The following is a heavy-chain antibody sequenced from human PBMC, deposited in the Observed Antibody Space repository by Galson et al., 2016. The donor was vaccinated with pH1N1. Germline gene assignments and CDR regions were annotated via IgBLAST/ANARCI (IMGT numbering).Heavy chain of an antibody. V-gene: IGHV1-46*01. CDR3: ARRYFLDY. CDR2: IGPSDGTT. J-gene: IGHJ4*02. CDR1: GYSVTRYY. Sequence: CKAAGYSVTRYYMHWVRQAPGQGLEWMGIIGPSDGTTTYSEKFQGRISLTRDTSTNSVYMELTTLRPDDSATYFCARRYFLDYWGQGTLVTVSS.